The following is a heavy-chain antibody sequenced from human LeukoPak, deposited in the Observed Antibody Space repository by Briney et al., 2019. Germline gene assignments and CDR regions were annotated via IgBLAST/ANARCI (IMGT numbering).Heavy chain of an antibody. J-gene: IGHJ4*02. V-gene: IGHV3-30*02. Sequence: GGSLRLSCAASGFIFSSYGMHWVRQAPGKGLEWVAFIPYEGINKHYTDSVKGRFTISRDNAKNSLYLQLNSLRAEDTAVYYCAREGITAAADYWGQGTLVTVSS. CDR2: IPYEGINK. CDR1: GFIFSSYG. CDR3: AREGITAAADY. D-gene: IGHD6-13*01.